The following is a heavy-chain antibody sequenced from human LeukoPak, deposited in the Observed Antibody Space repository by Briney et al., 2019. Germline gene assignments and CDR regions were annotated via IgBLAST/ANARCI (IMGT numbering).Heavy chain of an antibody. D-gene: IGHD3-3*01. V-gene: IGHV3-21*01. CDR2: ISSSSSYT. CDR3: ARGDYDFWSGYSYYYYYYMDV. J-gene: IGHJ6*03. Sequence: PGGSLRLSCAASGFTFSSYSMNWVRQAPGKGLEWVSSISSSSSYTYYVDSVKGRFTISRDNAKNSLYPQMNSLRVEDTAVYYCARGDYDFWSGYSYYYYYYMDVWGKGTTVTVSS. CDR1: GFTFSSYS.